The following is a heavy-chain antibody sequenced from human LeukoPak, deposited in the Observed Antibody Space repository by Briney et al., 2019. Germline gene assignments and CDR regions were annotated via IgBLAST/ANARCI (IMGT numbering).Heavy chain of an antibody. Sequence: SETLSLTCTVSGGSISSSSHYWGWIRQPPGKGLEWIGRIHYSGSTYYNPSLKSRVTISVDNSKNQFSLKLTSMTAADTAVYYCARERGVRPNYYFDSWGQGSLVTVSS. V-gene: IGHV4-39*07. CDR2: IHYSGST. CDR1: GGSISSSSHY. CDR3: ARERGVRPNYYFDS. D-gene: IGHD1-7*01. J-gene: IGHJ4*02.